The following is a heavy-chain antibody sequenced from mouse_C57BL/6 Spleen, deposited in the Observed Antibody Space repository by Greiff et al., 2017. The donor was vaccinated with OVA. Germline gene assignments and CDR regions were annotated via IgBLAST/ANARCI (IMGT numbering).Heavy chain of an antibody. CDR1: GFTFSDYY. D-gene: IGHD1-1*01. J-gene: IGHJ3*01. CDR3: ARHDNYGPWCAY. CDR2: ISNGGGST. Sequence: EVQLVESGGGLVQPGGSLKLSCAASGFTFSDYYMYWVRQTPEKRLEWVAYISNGGGSTYYPDTVKGRFTISRDNAKNTLYLQMSRLKSEDTAMYYCARHDNYGPWCAYWGQGTLVTVSA. V-gene: IGHV5-12*01.